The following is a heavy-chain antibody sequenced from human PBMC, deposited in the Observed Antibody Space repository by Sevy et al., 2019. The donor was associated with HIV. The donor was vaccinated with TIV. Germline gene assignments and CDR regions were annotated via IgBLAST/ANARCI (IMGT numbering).Heavy chain of an antibody. Sequence: SETLSLTCTVSGGSISSSSYCWGWIRQPPGKGLEWIGNIYYSGNTYYNSSLKSRVSISIDTSKNQFSLKLSSVTAADMAVYYCARLLYGDYVGYFDYWGQRTLVTVSS. CDR2: IYYSGNT. CDR3: ARLLYGDYVGYFDY. CDR1: GGSISSSSYC. V-gene: IGHV4-39*01. J-gene: IGHJ4*02. D-gene: IGHD4-17*01.